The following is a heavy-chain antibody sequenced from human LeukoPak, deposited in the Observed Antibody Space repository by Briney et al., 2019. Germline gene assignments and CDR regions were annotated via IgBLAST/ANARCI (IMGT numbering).Heavy chain of an antibody. CDR1: GGSFSGYY. J-gene: IGHJ4*02. CDR3: ARADFWSGYPTNYFDY. CDR2: INHSGST. Sequence: PSETLSLTCAVYGGSFSGYYWSWIRQPPGKGLEWIGEINHSGSTNYNPSLKSRVTISVDTYKNQFSLKLSSVTAADTAVYYCARADFWSGYPTNYFDYWGQGTLVTVSS. D-gene: IGHD3-3*01. V-gene: IGHV4-34*01.